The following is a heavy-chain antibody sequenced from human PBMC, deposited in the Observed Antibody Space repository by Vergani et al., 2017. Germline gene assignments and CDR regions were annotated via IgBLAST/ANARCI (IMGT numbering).Heavy chain of an antibody. Sequence: QVQLVQSGGGVVQPGRSLRLSCSASGFMFSTYAMHWVRQAPGKGLEWVAVVWYDVSNKHYADSVKGRLTISRDNSKKTGYLQMNSLRVEDTAVYYCARGVSGWYVWFDPWGQGTLVTVSS. D-gene: IGHD6-19*01. CDR1: GFMFSTYA. CDR2: VWYDVSNK. V-gene: IGHV3-33*01. CDR3: ARGVSGWYVWFDP. J-gene: IGHJ5*02.